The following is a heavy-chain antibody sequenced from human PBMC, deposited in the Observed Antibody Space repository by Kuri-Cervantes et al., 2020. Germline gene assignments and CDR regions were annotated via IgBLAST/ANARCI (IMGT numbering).Heavy chain of an antibody. CDR2: ITSTSSKI. Sequence: GESLKISCAASGFASGLTFSSYSMNWVRQAPGKGLEWVSSITSTSSKIDYADSVKGRFTISRDNAKNSLYLQMNSLRDEDTAVYYCAREAKAVTSNISPRTDYWGQGALVTVSS. CDR3: AREAKAVTSNISPRTDY. D-gene: IGHD6-19*01. V-gene: IGHV3-21*01. CDR1: GFASGLTFSSYS. J-gene: IGHJ4*02.